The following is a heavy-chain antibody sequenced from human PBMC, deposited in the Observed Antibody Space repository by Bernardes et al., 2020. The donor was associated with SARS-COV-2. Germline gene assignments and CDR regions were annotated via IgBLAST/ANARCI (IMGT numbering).Heavy chain of an antibody. D-gene: IGHD3-3*02. V-gene: IGHV5-51*01. CDR1: GYSFTNYW. Sequence: GASLKISCKASGYSFTNYWLGWVRQMPGKGLEWMGIIYPGDSDTRYSPSFQGHVTISADKSISTAFLQWSSLKASDTAMYYCARSGGDRMFGPGVWGQGTTVTVSS. J-gene: IGHJ6*02. CDR3: ARSGGDRMFGPGV. CDR2: IYPGDSDT.